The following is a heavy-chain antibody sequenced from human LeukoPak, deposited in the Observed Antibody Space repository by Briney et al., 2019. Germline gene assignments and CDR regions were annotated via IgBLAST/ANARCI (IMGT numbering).Heavy chain of an antibody. J-gene: IGHJ4*02. CDR2: IYYSGST. CDR1: GGSISSYY. V-gene: IGHV4-59*01. Sequence: PSETLSLTCTVSGGSISSYYWSWIRQPPGKGLEWIGYIYYSGSTNYNPSLKSRVTISVDTSKNQFSLKLSSVTAADTAVYYCAREKLVHLDYWGQGTLVTVSS. D-gene: IGHD6-6*01. CDR3: AREKLVHLDY.